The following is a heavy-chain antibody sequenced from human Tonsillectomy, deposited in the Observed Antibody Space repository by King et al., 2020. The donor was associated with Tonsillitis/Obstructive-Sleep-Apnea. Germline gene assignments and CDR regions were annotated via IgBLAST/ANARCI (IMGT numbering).Heavy chain of an antibody. J-gene: IGHJ2*01. CDR2: IKQDGREK. CDR1: GFTFSNYW. Sequence: VQLVESGGGLVQPGGSLRLSCAASGFTFSNYWVYWVRQAPGKGLEWVANIKQDGREKYYVDSVKGRFTIYRDNAKNSLYLQMNSRRAEDTAVYYCARDEAGGWYFDLWGRGTLVTVSS. V-gene: IGHV3-7*03. D-gene: IGHD3-10*01. CDR3: ARDEAGGWYFDL.